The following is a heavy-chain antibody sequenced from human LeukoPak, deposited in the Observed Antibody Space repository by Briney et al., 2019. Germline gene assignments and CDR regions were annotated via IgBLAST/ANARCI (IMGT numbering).Heavy chain of an antibody. CDR3: ARTSRAHGAFDI. Sequence: GGSLRLSCAASGFTFSSYSMNWVRQAPGKGLEWVSYISSSSSTIYYADSVKGRFTISRDDAKNSLYLQMNSLRAEDTAVYYCARTSRAHGAFDIWGQGTKVTVSS. CDR1: GFTFSSYS. V-gene: IGHV3-48*04. J-gene: IGHJ3*02. CDR2: ISSSSSTI.